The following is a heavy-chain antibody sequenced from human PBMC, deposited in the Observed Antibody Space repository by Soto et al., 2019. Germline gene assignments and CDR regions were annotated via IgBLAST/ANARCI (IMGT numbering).Heavy chain of an antibody. V-gene: IGHV3-23*01. Sequence: EVQLLESGGDLIQPGGSLRLSFAASGFTFSSNSFTWVRLAPGKGLEYVSGISIGGDKTWHADSVKGRFTVSIDNSKNTVYLQMNSLIVDDTAVYYCVKWEGYVDHWGQGTVVNVSS. D-gene: IGHD5-12*01. CDR3: VKWEGYVDH. CDR2: ISIGGDKT. CDR1: GFTFSSNS. J-gene: IGHJ5*02.